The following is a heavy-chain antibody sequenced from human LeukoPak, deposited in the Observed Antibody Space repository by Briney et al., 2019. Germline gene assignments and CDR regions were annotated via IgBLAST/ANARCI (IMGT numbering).Heavy chain of an antibody. D-gene: IGHD6-19*01. V-gene: IGHV4-34*01. J-gene: IGHJ4*02. CDR3: ARGAVAEGFDY. CDR2: INHSGST. CDR1: GGSFSGYY. Sequence: SETLSLXCAVYGGSFSGYYWSWIRQPPGKGLEWIGEINHSGSTNYNPSLKSRVTISVDTSKNQFSLKLSSVTAADTAVYYCARGAVAEGFDYWGQGTLVTVSS.